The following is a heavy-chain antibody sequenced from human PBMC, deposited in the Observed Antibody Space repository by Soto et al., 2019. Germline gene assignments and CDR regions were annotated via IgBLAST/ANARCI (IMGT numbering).Heavy chain of an antibody. Sequence: SCKDSGYSFTSYWISWVRQMPGKGLEWMGRIDPSDSCTNYSPSFQGHVTISADKSISTAYLQWSSLKASDTAMYCCARRTVMDYYDSSGYYYYGMDVWGQGTTVTVSS. V-gene: IGHV5-10-1*01. CDR3: ARRTVMDYYDSSGYYYYGMDV. CDR1: GYSFTSYW. J-gene: IGHJ6*02. D-gene: IGHD3-22*01. CDR2: IDPSDSCT.